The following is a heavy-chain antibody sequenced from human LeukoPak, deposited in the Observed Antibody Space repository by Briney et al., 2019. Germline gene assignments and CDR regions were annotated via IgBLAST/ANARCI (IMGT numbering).Heavy chain of an antibody. CDR3: AREEYSPGHYSFDY. CDR2: INHSGST. CDR1: GGSFSGYY. Sequence: SETLSLTCAVYGGSFSGYYWSWIRQPPGKGLEWSGEINHSGSTNYNPSLKSRVTISVDTSKNQFSLKLSSVTAADTAVYYCAREEYSPGHYSFDYWGQGTLVTVSS. V-gene: IGHV4-34*01. D-gene: IGHD5-18*01. J-gene: IGHJ4*02.